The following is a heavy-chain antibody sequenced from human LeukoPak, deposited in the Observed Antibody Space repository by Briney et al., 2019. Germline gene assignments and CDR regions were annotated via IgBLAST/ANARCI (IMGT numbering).Heavy chain of an antibody. J-gene: IGHJ4*02. Sequence: LEWMGWMNPNSGNTGYAQKFQGRVTITRNTSISTAYMELSSLRSEDTAVYYCARRGRFDYWGQETLVTVSS. CDR2: MNPNSGNT. CDR3: ARRGRFDY. V-gene: IGHV1-8*03.